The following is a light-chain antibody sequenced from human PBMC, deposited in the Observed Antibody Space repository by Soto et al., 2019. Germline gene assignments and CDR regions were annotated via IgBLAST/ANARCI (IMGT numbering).Light chain of an antibody. J-gene: IGKJ1*01. CDR2: LAS. CDR1: QILLHSNGYNY. V-gene: IGKV2-28*01. Sequence: IVMTQSPLSLPVAPGEPAAISCNCMQILLHSNGYNYLDWYLQKPGQSPHLLIYLASNRASGVPDRLSGSGSGTDFTLKISRVEAEDVGVYYCMQPLQSWTVGQGTQVEIK. CDR3: MQPLQSWT.